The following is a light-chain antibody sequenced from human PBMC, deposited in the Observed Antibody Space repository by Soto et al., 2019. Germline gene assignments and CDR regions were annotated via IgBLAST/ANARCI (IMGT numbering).Light chain of an antibody. CDR3: SSFAGSPVV. Sequence: QSVLTQPPSASGSPGQSVTITCSGTSSDVGEENYVSWYQQHPGKFPKLILYEVSKRPSGVPARFSGSRSGNTASLTVSGLQAEDEADYYCSSFAGSPVVFGGGTKLTVL. CDR2: EVS. CDR1: SSDVGEENY. V-gene: IGLV2-8*01. J-gene: IGLJ2*01.